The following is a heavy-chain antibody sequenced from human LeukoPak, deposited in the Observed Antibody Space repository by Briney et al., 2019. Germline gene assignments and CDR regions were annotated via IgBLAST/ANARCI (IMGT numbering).Heavy chain of an antibody. V-gene: IGHV4-61*01. D-gene: IGHD3-22*01. CDR1: GGSISSSSYY. Sequence: ASETLSLTCTVSGGSISSSSYYWSWIRQPPGKGLEWIGYIYYSGSTNYNPSLKSRVTISVDTSKNQFSLKLSSVTAADTAVYYCARGSLLAEYYDSSGYQKDDFDYWGQGTLVTVSS. CDR3: ARGSLLAEYYDSSGYQKDDFDY. J-gene: IGHJ4*02. CDR2: IYYSGST.